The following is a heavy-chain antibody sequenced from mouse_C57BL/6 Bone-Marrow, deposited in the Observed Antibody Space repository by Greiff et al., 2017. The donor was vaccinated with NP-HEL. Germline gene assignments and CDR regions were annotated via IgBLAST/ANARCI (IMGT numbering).Heavy chain of an antibody. V-gene: IGHV1-64*01. D-gene: IGHD2-14*01. Sequence: QVQLQQPGAELVKPGASVKLSCKASGYTFTSYWMHWVKQRPGQGLEWIGMIHPNSGSTNYNEKFKSKATLTVDKSSSTAYMQLSSLTSEDSAVYYGARWAVRYYFDYWGQGTTLTVSS. CDR2: IHPNSGST. CDR3: ARWAVRYYFDY. CDR1: GYTFTSYW. J-gene: IGHJ2*01.